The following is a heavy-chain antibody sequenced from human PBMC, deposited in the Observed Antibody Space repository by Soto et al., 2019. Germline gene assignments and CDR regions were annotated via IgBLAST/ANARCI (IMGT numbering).Heavy chain of an antibody. CDR3: AHTLPGWLFGPIDY. D-gene: IGHD3-22*01. Sequence: QVQLVESGGGVVQPGRSLRLSCAASGFTFSSYGMHWVRQAPGKGLEWVAVISYDGSNKYYADSVKGRFTISRDNSKNPLYLQMNSLRAEDTAVYYCAHTLPGWLFGPIDYWGQGTLVTVSS. V-gene: IGHV3-30*03. CDR2: ISYDGSNK. J-gene: IGHJ4*02. CDR1: GFTFSSYG.